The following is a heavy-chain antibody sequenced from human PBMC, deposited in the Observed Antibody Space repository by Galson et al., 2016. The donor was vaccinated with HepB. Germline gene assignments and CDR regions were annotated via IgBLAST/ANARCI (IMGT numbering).Heavy chain of an antibody. CDR3: AKCLWIRGVYPFDP. CDR2: ISGSGGIR. V-gene: IGHV3-23*01. J-gene: IGHJ5*02. Sequence: SLRLSCAASGFTFNSYAMNWVRQAAGKGLEWVSLISGSGGIRHYADSVKGRFTISRDNSENTVYLQMNSLRAEDTAVYYCAKCLWIRGVYPFDPWGQGTLVTVSS. D-gene: IGHD3-10*01. CDR1: GFTFNSYA.